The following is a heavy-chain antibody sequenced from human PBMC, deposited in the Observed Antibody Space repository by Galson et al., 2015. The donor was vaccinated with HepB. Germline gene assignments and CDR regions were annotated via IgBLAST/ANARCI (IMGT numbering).Heavy chain of an antibody. V-gene: IGHV3-53*04. Sequence: SLRLSCAASGFTVSSNYMSWVRQAPGKGLEWVSVIYSGGSTYYADSVKGRFTISRHNSKNTLYLQMNSLRAEDTAVYYCARSIVVVVAATPEYYFDYWGQGTLVTVSS. CDR2: IYSGGST. CDR3: ARSIVVVVAATPEYYFDY. J-gene: IGHJ4*02. D-gene: IGHD2-15*01. CDR1: GFTVSSNY.